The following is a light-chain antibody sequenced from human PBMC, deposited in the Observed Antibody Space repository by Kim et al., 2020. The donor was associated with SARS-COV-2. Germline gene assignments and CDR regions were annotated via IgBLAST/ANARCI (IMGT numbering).Light chain of an antibody. V-gene: IGLV3-21*04. J-gene: IGLJ3*02. Sequence: SYELTQPPSVSVAPGKTARITCGGNNIGSKSVHXYQQKPGQAPVLVIYSDTDRPSGIPERFSGSNSGNTATLTISRVEAGDEADYSCQVWDSSSDHPVFG. CDR2: SDT. CDR3: QVWDSSSDHPV. CDR1: NIGSKS.